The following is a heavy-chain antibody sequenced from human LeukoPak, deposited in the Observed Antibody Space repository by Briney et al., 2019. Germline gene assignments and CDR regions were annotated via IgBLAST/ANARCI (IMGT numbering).Heavy chain of an antibody. CDR2: INQSGST. CDR3: ARGQSYYVAFDI. Sequence: SETLSLTCAVYGGSFSGYYWSWIRQPLGKGLEWIGEINQSGSTNYNPSLKSRVAISVDTSKNQFSLKLSSVTAADTAVYYCARGQSYYVAFDIWGQGTMVTVSS. J-gene: IGHJ3*02. V-gene: IGHV4-34*01. D-gene: IGHD1-26*01. CDR1: GGSFSGYY.